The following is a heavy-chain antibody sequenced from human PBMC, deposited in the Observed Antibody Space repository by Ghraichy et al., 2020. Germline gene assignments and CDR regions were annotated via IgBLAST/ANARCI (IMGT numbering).Heavy chain of an antibody. J-gene: IGHJ4*02. CDR2: INGDGTST. CDR3: AREAAATGRGFDY. V-gene: IGHV3-74*01. Sequence: GGSLRLSCAASGFAFSTYWMHWVRQAPGKGLVWVSRINGDGTSTIYADSVKGRFTISRDNAKNTLHLQMNSLRADDTAVYCCAREAAATGRGFDYWGQGTLVTVSS. CDR1: GFAFSTYW. D-gene: IGHD6-13*01.